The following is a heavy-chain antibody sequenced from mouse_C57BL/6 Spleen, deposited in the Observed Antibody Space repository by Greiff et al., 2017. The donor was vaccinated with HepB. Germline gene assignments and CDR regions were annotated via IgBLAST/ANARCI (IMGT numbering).Heavy chain of an antibody. CDR1: GFNIKDYY. CDR3: ARSLYYSNYDWYFDV. D-gene: IGHD2-5*01. J-gene: IGHJ1*03. V-gene: IGHV14-2*01. Sequence: LVESGAELVKPGASVKLSCTASGFNIKDYYMHWVKQRTEQGLEWIGRIDPEDGETKYAPKFQGKATITADTSSNTAYLQLSSLTSEDTAVYYWARSLYYSNYDWYFDVWGTGTTVTVSS. CDR2: IDPEDGET.